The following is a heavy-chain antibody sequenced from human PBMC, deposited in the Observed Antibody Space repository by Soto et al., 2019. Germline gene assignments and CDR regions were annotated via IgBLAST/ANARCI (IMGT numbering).Heavy chain of an antibody. CDR2: IIPLFGSP. D-gene: IGHD3-10*01. Sequence: VLLVQSGAEVRKPGASVRVSCEISGDTFSSHTINWLRQAPGQGLAWMGGIIPLFGSPTYAQKFQARHTITADTSTRTADMDLTSLTSDATAFYCCARDITCTINGFDAWGQGALVTVSS. J-gene: IGHJ5*02. CDR3: ARDITCTINGFDA. CDR1: GDTFSSHT. V-gene: IGHV1-69*06.